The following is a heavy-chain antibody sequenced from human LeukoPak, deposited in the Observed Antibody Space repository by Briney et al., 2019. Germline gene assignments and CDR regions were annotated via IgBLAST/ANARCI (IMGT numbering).Heavy chain of an antibody. D-gene: IGHD6-19*01. CDR3: ANKMAGNYFDY. Sequence: PGGSLRLSCAASGFTFSNYWMSWVRQAPGKGLEWLANINQDGSEIYYVDSVKGRFTISRDNGKNSLYLQINSLRADDTAVYYCANKMAGNYFDYWGQGTLVTVSS. CDR1: GFTFSNYW. CDR2: INQDGSEI. J-gene: IGHJ4*02. V-gene: IGHV3-7*01.